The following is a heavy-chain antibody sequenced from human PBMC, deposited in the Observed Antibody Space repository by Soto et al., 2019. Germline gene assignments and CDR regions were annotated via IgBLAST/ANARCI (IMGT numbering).Heavy chain of an antibody. CDR1: GYTFTSYG. CDR2: TSAYNGKT. CDR3: AGDHLVIVLVVAANHRCAY. V-gene: IGHV1-18*01. J-gene: IGHJ4*02. D-gene: IGHD2-15*01. Sequence: QVQLVQSGAEVKKPGASVKVSCKASGYTFTSYGISWVRQAPGQGLAWMGWTSAYNGKTNYAQKLQGRVTMTTDTTTRPAYMVLGSVRGDDTAVYCCAGDHLVIVLVVAANHRCAYWGRGSLVTVSS.